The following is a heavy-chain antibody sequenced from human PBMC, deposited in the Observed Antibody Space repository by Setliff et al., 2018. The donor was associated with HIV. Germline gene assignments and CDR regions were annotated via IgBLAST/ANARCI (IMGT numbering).Heavy chain of an antibody. CDR2: IYYSGST. J-gene: IGHJ6*02. V-gene: IGHV4-39*07. Sequence: KTSETLSLTCTVSGGSISSSSYYWGWIRQPPEKGLEWIGSIYYSGSTYYNPSLKGRVTISVDTSKNQFSLNLTSVTAADTAVYYCAQLTPRTHYFYGMDVWGQGTTVTVSS. CDR1: GGSISSSSYY. CDR3: AQLTPRTHYFYGMDV.